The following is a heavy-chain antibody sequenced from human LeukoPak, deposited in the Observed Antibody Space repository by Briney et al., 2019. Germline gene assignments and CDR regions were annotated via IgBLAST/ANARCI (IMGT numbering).Heavy chain of an antibody. CDR2: IKKDGGEK. CDR1: GFTFSRYW. Sequence: GGSLRLSCAASGFTFSRYWMSWVRQAPGKGLEWVANIKKDGGEKYYVDSVKGRFTISRDNAKNSLYLQMNSLRDEDTAVYYCARDSSDCSGGSCPRSDLGYWGQGTLVTVSS. V-gene: IGHV3-7*01. CDR3: ARDSSDCSGGSCPRSDLGY. J-gene: IGHJ4*02. D-gene: IGHD2-15*01.